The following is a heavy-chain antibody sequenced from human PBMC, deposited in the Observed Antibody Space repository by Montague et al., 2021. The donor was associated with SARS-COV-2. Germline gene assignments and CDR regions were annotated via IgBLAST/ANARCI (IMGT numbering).Heavy chain of an antibody. Sequence: SETLSLTCSFSGGSIRSYYWSWNRLPPGKALEWLGYIYYTGETTHNPSLKSRVTISVDTSRSQFSLRLTSVTAADTAVYFCARFWSGYVDKWSQGTLVTVSS. CDR3: ARFWSGYVDK. CDR1: GGSIRSYY. D-gene: IGHD3-3*01. V-gene: IGHV4-59*01. CDR2: IYYTGET. J-gene: IGHJ4*02.